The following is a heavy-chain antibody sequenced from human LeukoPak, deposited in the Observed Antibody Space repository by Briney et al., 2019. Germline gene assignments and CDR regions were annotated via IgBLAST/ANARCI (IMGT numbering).Heavy chain of an antibody. CDR3: ATSPAALYSGSYYDFDY. D-gene: IGHD1-26*01. Sequence: ASVKVSCKASGYTFTSYYMHLVRQAPRQGLEWMGIINPSGGSTSYAQKFQGRVTMTRDTSTSTVYMELSSLRSEDTAVYYCATSPAALYSGSYYDFDYWGQGTLVTVSS. V-gene: IGHV1-46*01. CDR1: GYTFTSYY. CDR2: INPSGGST. J-gene: IGHJ4*02.